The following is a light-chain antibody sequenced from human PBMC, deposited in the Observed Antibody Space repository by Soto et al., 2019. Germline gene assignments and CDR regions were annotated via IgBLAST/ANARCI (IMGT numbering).Light chain of an antibody. Sequence: DIQMTQSPSTLSASVGDRVTITCRASQSISSWLAWYQQKPGKAPKLMIYKASSLESGVPSRFSGSGSGTEFTITITRLKSDDLATYCCQQYASYWTFGQGTKVEIK. CDR1: QSISSW. J-gene: IGKJ1*01. CDR2: KAS. CDR3: QQYASYWT. V-gene: IGKV1-5*03.